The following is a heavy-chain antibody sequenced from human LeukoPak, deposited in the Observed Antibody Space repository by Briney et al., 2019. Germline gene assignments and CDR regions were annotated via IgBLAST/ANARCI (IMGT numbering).Heavy chain of an antibody. CDR1: GYTFTGYY. V-gene: IGHV1-2*02. D-gene: IGHD2-15*01. CDR3: ASYCSGGSCYSPNNAFDI. Sequence: ASVKVSCKASGYTFTGYYMHWVRQAPGQGLEWMGWINPNSGGTNYAQKFQRSVTLIRDTSISTAYMELSRLTSDDTAVYYCASYCSGGSCYSPNNAFDIWGQGTMVTVSS. CDR2: INPNSGGT. J-gene: IGHJ3*02.